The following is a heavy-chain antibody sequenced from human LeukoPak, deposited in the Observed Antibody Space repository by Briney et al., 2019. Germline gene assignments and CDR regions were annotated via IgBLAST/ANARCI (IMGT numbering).Heavy chain of an antibody. V-gene: IGHV3-30*04. CDR3: ARVRSEYSSSSIWFDP. Sequence: PGGSLRLSCAASGFTFSSYAMHWVRQAPGKGLEWVAVISYDGSNKYYADSVKGRFTISRDNSKNTLYLQMNSLRAEDTAVYYCARVRSEYSSSSIWFDPWGQGTLVTVSS. CDR1: GFTFSSYA. J-gene: IGHJ5*02. CDR2: ISYDGSNK. D-gene: IGHD6-6*01.